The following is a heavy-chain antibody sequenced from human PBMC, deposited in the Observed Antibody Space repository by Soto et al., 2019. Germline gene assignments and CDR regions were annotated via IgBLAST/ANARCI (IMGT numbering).Heavy chain of an antibody. CDR2: IYPGDSDT. J-gene: IGHJ4*02. CDR3: VCQAGGYGGYGLRSY. V-gene: IGHV5-51*01. CDR1: GYSFTSYW. D-gene: IGHD5-12*01. Sequence: PGESLKISCKGSGYSFTSYWIGWVRQMPGKGLEWMGIIYPGDSDTRYSPSLQGQVIISADKSISTAYLQWSSLTPSDTAMYYCVCQAGGYGGYGLRSYCGQRTLVRVSS.